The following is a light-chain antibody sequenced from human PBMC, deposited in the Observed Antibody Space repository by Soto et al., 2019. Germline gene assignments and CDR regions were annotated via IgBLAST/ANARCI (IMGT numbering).Light chain of an antibody. Sequence: EIVLTHSPGTLSLSPCERATLSFSASPSVSSSYLAWYQQKPGQAPRLLIYGASSRATAIPDRFSGSGSGTDFTLTISRLEPEDFAVYYCQQYGSSPSITFGQGTRLEI. CDR2: GAS. CDR3: QQYGSSPSIT. V-gene: IGKV3-20*01. J-gene: IGKJ5*01. CDR1: PSVSSSY.